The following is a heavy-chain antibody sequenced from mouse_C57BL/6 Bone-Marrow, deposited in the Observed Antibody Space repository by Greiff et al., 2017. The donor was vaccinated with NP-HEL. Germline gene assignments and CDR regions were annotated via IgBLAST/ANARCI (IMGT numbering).Heavy chain of an antibody. J-gene: IGHJ4*01. D-gene: IGHD2-12*01. CDR3: AINYSPYGDYAMDY. Sequence: QVQLQQSGAELVKPGASVKMSCKASGYTFTSYWITWVKQRPGQGLEWIGDIYPGSGSTNYNEKFKSKATLTVDTSSSTAYMQLSSLTSEDSAVYYCAINYSPYGDYAMDYWGQGTSVTVSS. V-gene: IGHV1-55*01. CDR1: GYTFTSYW. CDR2: IYPGSGST.